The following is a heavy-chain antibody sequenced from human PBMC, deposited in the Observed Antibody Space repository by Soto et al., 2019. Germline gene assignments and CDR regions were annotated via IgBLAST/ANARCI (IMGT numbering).Heavy chain of an antibody. CDR2: ISAYNGNT. CDR3: ARDPLKVYSSSLDYFDY. D-gene: IGHD6-6*01. V-gene: IGHV1-18*04. Sequence: ASVKVSCKASGYTFTSYGISWVRQAPGQGLEWMGWISAYNGNTNYAQKLQGRVTMTTDTSTSTAYMELRSLRSDDTAVYYCARDPLKVYSSSLDYFDYWGQGTLVTVSS. J-gene: IGHJ4*02. CDR1: GYTFTSYG.